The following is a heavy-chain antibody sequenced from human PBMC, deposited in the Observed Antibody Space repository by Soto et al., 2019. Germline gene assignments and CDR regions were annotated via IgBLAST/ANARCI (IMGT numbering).Heavy chain of an antibody. V-gene: IGHV3-64*02. CDR1: GFTFSSYN. D-gene: IGHD2-15*01. CDR2: ISRSGDRT. Sequence: EVQLVESGEGLVQPGGSLRLSCAASGFTFSSYNIHWIRQAPGKGLEFVSAISRSGDRTYYADSVKGRFTITRDKSKNTVWLQMGSLRAEDRAVYYCARARCSSGQCYYFDYWGRGAVVSVSS. CDR3: ARARCSSGQCYYFDY. J-gene: IGHJ4*02.